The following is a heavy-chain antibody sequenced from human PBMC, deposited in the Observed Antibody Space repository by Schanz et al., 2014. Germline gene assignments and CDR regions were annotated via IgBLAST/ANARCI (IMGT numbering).Heavy chain of an antibody. CDR2: INPRSGTT. CDR1: GYTFTTYY. Sequence: QVQLVQSGAEAKKPGVSVKVSCKASGYTFTTYYIHWVRQAPGQGLEWMGKINPRSGTTRIAQNFQGRLTVTRDTSTSTVNMELSSLRSEDTAVYYCARGGFFDSTSFDSWGQGTLVTVSS. J-gene: IGHJ4*02. D-gene: IGHD2-2*01. V-gene: IGHV1-46*03. CDR3: ARGGFFDSTSFDS.